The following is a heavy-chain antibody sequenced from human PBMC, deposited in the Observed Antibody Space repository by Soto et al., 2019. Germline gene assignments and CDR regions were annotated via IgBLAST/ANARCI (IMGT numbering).Heavy chain of an antibody. CDR2: INPSGGST. D-gene: IGHD6-13*01. Sequence: ASGKVSCKASGYTFTSYYMHWVRQAPGQGLEWMGIINPSGGSTSYAQKFQGRVTMTRDTSTSTVYMELSSLRSEDTAVYYCAREERTAAAGTHYYYGMDVWGQGTTVTVSS. J-gene: IGHJ6*02. CDR1: GYTFTSYY. V-gene: IGHV1-46*01. CDR3: AREERTAAAGTHYYYGMDV.